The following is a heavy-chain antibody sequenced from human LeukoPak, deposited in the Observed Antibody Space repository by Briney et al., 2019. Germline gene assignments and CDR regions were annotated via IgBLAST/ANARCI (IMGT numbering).Heavy chain of an antibody. CDR2: INHSGST. J-gene: IGHJ5*02. V-gene: IGHV4-34*01. D-gene: IGHD6-13*01. CDR3: ARNLALNTGIAAAVWFDP. CDR1: GGSFSGYY. Sequence: SETLSLTCAVYGGSFSGYYWSWIRQPPGKGLEWIGEINHSGSTNYNPSLKSRVTISVDTSKNQFSLKLSSVTAADTAVYYCARNLALNTGIAAAVWFDPWGQGTLVTVSS.